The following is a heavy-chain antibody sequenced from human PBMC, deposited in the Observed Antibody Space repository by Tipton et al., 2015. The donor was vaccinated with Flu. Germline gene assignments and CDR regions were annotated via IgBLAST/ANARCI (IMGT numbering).Heavy chain of an antibody. CDR2: INSDGSDT. V-gene: IGHV3-74*01. Sequence: SLRLSCAASGFKFGVFWMHWVRQAPGKGLEWVSRINSDGSDTTYADSVQGRFTVSRDNAKNTLYLQMNTLRAEDTAIYYCARDYGSIDYWGQGALVTASS. D-gene: IGHD3-10*01. CDR3: ARDYGSIDY. CDR1: GFKFGVFW. J-gene: IGHJ4*02.